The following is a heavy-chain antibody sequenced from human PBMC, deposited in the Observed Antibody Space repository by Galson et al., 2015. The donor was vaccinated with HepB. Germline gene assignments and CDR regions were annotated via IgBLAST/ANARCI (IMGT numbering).Heavy chain of an antibody. D-gene: IGHD1-26*01. CDR3: ARANLYSGSYYALEAFDI. V-gene: IGHV1-69*06. J-gene: IGHJ3*02. CDR2: IIPIFGTA. Sequence: SVKVSCKASGGTFSRYAISWVRQAPGQGLEWMGGIIPIFGTANYAQKFQGRVTITADKSTSTAYMELSSLRSEDTAVYYCARANLYSGSYYALEAFDIWGQGTMVTVSS. CDR1: GGTFSRYA.